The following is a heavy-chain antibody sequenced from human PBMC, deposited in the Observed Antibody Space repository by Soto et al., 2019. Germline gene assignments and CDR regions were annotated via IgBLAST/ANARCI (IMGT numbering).Heavy chain of an antibody. V-gene: IGHV4-4*02. CDR2: IYRTGST. CDR3: ASRDPGTSVDY. D-gene: IGHD1-7*01. CDR1: GGSFTSNNW. Sequence: QVQLQESGPGLVKPSGTLSLTCAVSGGSFTSNNWWTWVRQPPGQGLEWIGEIYRTGSTNYNPSLKSRVTISHDTSENQFSVKVTSLTAADTAVYYCASRDPGTSVDYWGQGTLVTVSS. J-gene: IGHJ4*02.